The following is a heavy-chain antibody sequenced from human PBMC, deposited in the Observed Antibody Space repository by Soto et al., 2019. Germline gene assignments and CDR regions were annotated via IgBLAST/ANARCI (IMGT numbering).Heavy chain of an antibody. CDR2: ISSSGSTI. V-gene: IGHV3-11*01. Sequence: KPGGSLRLSCAASGFTVSDYYMSWIRQAPGKGLEWVSYISSSGSTIYYADSVKGRFTISRDNAKNSLYLQMNSLRAEDTAVYYCARDKSDDILTGYYRGPPDYWGQGTLVTVSS. CDR1: GFTVSDYY. CDR3: ARDKSDDILTGYYRGPPDY. J-gene: IGHJ4*02. D-gene: IGHD3-9*01.